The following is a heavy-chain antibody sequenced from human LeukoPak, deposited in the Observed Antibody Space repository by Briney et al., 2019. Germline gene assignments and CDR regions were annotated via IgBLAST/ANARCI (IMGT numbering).Heavy chain of an antibody. V-gene: IGHV3-11*04. CDR2: ISGSGGTI. D-gene: IGHD6-13*01. CDR1: GFTFSAYY. J-gene: IGHJ5*02. Sequence: GESLRLSCAASGFTFSAYYVTWIRRAPGKGLEWVSYISGSGGTIYYADSVKGRFTISRDNAENSLYLQMNSLRAEDASVYYCARGRAHISATGMNGDWFDPWGQGTLVTVSP. CDR3: ARGRAHISATGMNGDWFDP.